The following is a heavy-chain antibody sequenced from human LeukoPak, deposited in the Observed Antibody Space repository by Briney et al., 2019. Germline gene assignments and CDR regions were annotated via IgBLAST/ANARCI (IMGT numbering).Heavy chain of an antibody. J-gene: IGHJ6*02. D-gene: IGHD3-10*01. Sequence: GESLKISCKCSVYSFATDFIGWVRHIPGKGLELMGIIYPVNSDTRYSPSFQGQTTISAYKSTSTAYLQWSSLKVSDTATYYCARSFPGTMIRGYGMDVWGQGTTVTVSS. CDR2: IYPVNSDT. CDR1: VYSFATDF. V-gene: IGHV5-51*01. CDR3: ARSFPGTMIRGYGMDV.